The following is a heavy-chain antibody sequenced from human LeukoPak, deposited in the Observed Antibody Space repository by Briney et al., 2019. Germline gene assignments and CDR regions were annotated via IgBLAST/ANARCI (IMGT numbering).Heavy chain of an antibody. CDR3: ARVVAIFGVYDAFDI. J-gene: IGHJ3*02. CDR1: GYTFTSYY. V-gene: IGHV1-2*02. D-gene: IGHD3-3*01. Sequence: ASVKVSCKASGYTFTSYYMHWVRQAPGQGLEWMGWINPNSGGTNYAQKFQGRVTMTRDTSISTAYMELSRLRSDDTAVYYCARVVAIFGVYDAFDIWGQGTMVTVSS. CDR2: INPNSGGT.